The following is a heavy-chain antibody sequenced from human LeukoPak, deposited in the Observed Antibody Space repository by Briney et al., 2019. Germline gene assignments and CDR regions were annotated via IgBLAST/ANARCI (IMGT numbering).Heavy chain of an antibody. CDR2: IGGSGSST. D-gene: IGHD3-3*01. Sequence: PGGALRLSCAASGFTFSSYAMSSVRQAPGKGLEWVSLIGGSGSSTYYADSVKGRFTISRDNSKNTLYLQMNSLRAEDTAVYYCAKGYDEDYWGQGTLVTVSS. J-gene: IGHJ4*02. V-gene: IGHV3-23*01. CDR3: AKGYDEDY. CDR1: GFTFSSYA.